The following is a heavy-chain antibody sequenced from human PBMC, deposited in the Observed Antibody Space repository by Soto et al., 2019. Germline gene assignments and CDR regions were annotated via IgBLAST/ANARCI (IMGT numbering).Heavy chain of an antibody. Sequence: VGSLRLSCAASGFTFSSYGSHCVRQAPGKGLEWVAVIWYDGSNKYYADSVKGRFTISRDNSKNTLYLQMNSLRAEDTAVYYCARPKEAYSSSWYYFDYWGQGTLVTVSS. CDR2: IWYDGSNK. CDR1: GFTFSSYG. J-gene: IGHJ4*02. V-gene: IGHV3-33*01. D-gene: IGHD6-13*01. CDR3: ARPKEAYSSSWYYFDY.